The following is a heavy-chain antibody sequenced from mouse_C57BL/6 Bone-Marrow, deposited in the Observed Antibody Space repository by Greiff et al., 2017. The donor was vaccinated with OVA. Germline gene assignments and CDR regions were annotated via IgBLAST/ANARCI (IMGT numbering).Heavy chain of an antibody. CDR2: IYPGDGDT. CDR3: ARLDSSGYWFAY. Sequence: QVQLKQSGAELVKPGASVKISCKASGYAFSSYWMNWVKQRPGKGLEWIGQIYPGDGDTNYNGKFKGKATLTADKSSSTAYMQLSSLTSEDSAVYFCARLDSSGYWFAYWGQGTLVTVSA. D-gene: IGHD3-2*02. J-gene: IGHJ3*01. CDR1: GYAFSSYW. V-gene: IGHV1-80*01.